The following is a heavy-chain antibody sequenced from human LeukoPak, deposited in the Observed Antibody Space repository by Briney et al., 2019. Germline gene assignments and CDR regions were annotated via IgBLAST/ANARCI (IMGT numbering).Heavy chain of an antibody. CDR1: GYTFTGYY. V-gene: IGHV1-2*02. J-gene: IGHJ4*02. CDR3: AGSLAAAGTISGDY. CDR2: INPNSGGT. D-gene: IGHD6-13*01. Sequence: ASVKVSCKASGYTFTGYYMHWVRQAPGQGLEWMGWINPNSGGTNYAQKFQGRVTMTRNTSISTAYMELSRLRSDDTAVYYCAGSLAAAGTISGDYWGQGTLVTVSS.